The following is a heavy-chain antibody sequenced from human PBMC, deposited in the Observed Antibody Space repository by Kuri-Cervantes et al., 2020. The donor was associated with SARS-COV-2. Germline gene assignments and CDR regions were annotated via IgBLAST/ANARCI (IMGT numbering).Heavy chain of an antibody. J-gene: IGHJ4*02. CDR3: ARATNDYGDLYYFDY. V-gene: IGHV3-7*01. Sequence: GESLKISCAASTLTFTTYWMTWVRQAPGKGLEWVANIKQDGSEKYYVDSVKGRFTISRDNAKNSLYLQMNSLRDEDTAVYYCARATNDYGDLYYFDYWGQGTLVTVSS. CDR2: IKQDGSEK. D-gene: IGHD4-17*01. CDR1: TLTFTTYW.